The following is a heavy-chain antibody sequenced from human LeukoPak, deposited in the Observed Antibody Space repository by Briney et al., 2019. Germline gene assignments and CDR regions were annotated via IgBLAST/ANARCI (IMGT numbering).Heavy chain of an antibody. CDR3: AKELDTMFFDY. V-gene: IGHV3-43*01. Sequence: GGSLRLSCATSGFNFDRYTIHWVRHAPGKGLEWVSLAGWAGGTTFYSDSVRGRFTISRDSGRKSMYLQMNSLTTDDTAFYFCAKELDTMFFDYWGQGALVTVSS. CDR1: GFNFDRYT. J-gene: IGHJ4*02. D-gene: IGHD3-10*02. CDR2: AGWAGGTT.